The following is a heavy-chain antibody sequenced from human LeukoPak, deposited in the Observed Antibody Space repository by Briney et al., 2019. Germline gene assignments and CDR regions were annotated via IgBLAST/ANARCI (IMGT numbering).Heavy chain of an antibody. CDR2: IRSKAYGGTT. CDR3: TRDWGNSGYDSDFDS. CDR1: GFTFGDYA. V-gene: IGHV3-49*04. J-gene: IGHJ4*02. D-gene: IGHD5-12*01. Sequence: GGSLRLSCTASGFTFGDYAMSWVRQAPGKGLEWVGFIRSKAYGGTTEYAASVKGRFTISRDDSKSIAYLQMNSLKTEATAVYYCTRDWGNSGYDSDFDSWGQGTLVTVSS.